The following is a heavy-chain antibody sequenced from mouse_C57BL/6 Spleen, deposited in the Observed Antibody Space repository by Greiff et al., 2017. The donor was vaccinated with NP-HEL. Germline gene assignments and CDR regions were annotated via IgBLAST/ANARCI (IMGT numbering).Heavy chain of an antibody. Sequence: EVNLVESGGDLVKPGGSLKLSCAASGFTFSSYGMSWVRQTPDKRLEWVATISSGGSYTYYPDSVKGRFTISRDNAKNTLYLQMSSLKSEDTAMYYCARPFGSSYAMDYWGQGTSVTVSS. J-gene: IGHJ4*01. CDR2: ISSGGSYT. CDR1: GFTFSSYG. CDR3: ARPFGSSYAMDY. V-gene: IGHV5-6*01. D-gene: IGHD1-1*01.